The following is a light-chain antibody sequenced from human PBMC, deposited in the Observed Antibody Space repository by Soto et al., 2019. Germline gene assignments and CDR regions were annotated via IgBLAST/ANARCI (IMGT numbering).Light chain of an antibody. V-gene: IGLV1-44*01. CDR1: SSNIDSNT. J-gene: IGLJ3*02. CDR2: SNH. Sequence: QSVLTQPHSASGAPGQRVTISCSGSSSNIDSNTVHWYQQLPGKAPKLLIYSNHQRPSGVPDRFSGSKSGTSASLAISGLQSEDEADYHCATWDDSLNGWVFGGGTKLTVL. CDR3: ATWDDSLNGWV.